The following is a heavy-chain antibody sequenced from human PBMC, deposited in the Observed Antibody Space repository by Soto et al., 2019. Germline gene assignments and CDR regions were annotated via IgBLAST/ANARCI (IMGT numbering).Heavy chain of an antibody. J-gene: IGHJ6*01. V-gene: IGHV3-7*03. CDR1: LFTFSSYW. CDR3: AREGGRGWEILRSLSPYYHYGMDV. D-gene: IGHD1-26*01. CDR2: IKQDGSEK. Sequence: HPGGCLRLSCAASLFTFSSYWMSWVRRAPGEGLGWVGKIKQDGSEKYYVDSVKGRFTISRDNAKNSLYLQMNSLRAEDTAVYYCAREGGRGWEILRSLSPYYHYGMDVWGQGTPVTVSS.